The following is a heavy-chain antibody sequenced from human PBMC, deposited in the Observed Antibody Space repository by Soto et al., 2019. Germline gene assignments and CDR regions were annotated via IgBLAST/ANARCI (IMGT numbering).Heavy chain of an antibody. Sequence: LRLSCAASGFTFSSYGMHWVRQAPGKGLEWVAVISYDGSNKYYADSVKGRLTISRDNSKNTLYLQMNSLRAEDTAVYYCAKTAPYDFWSGYYPGDYYYGMDVWGQGTTVTVSS. V-gene: IGHV3-30*18. J-gene: IGHJ6*02. D-gene: IGHD3-3*01. CDR1: GFTFSSYG. CDR2: ISYDGSNK. CDR3: AKTAPYDFWSGYYPGDYYYGMDV.